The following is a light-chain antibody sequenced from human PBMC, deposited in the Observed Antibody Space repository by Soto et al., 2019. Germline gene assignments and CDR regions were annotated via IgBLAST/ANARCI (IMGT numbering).Light chain of an antibody. V-gene: IGKV1-5*03. CDR2: KAS. J-gene: IGKJ5*01. Sequence: DIQMTQSPSTLSASVGDRLTITWRASQSISTWLAWYQQRPGKGPKLLIYKASNLQGGVSSRFSGSGSGTDFTLTISSLQPEDFATYYCQQTYTTPEITFGQGTRLEIK. CDR1: QSISTW. CDR3: QQTYTTPEIT.